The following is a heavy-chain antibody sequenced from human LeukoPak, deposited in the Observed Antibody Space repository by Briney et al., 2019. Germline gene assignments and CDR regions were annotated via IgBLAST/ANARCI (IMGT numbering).Heavy chain of an antibody. Sequence: GGSLRLSCAASGFTFSSYWMSWVRQAPGKGLEWVANIKQDGSEKYYVDSVKGRFTISRDNAKNSLYLQMNSLRAEDTAVYYCARDTYYYDSSGYSDYWGQGTLVTVSS. D-gene: IGHD3-22*01. V-gene: IGHV3-7*01. CDR2: IKQDGSEK. CDR1: GFTFSSYW. CDR3: ARDTYYYDSSGYSDY. J-gene: IGHJ4*02.